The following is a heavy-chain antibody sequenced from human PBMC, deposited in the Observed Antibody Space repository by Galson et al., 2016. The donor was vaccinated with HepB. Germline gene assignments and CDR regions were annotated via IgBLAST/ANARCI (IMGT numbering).Heavy chain of an antibody. CDR1: GSTFNTYG. V-gene: IGHV3-33*01. D-gene: IGHD4-23*01. CDR3: ARDRLASGNHLDY. J-gene: IGHJ4*02. CDR2: IWHDGSNK. Sequence: SLRLSCAASGSTFNTYGMHWVRQAPGKGLEWVAVIWHDGSNKYYADSVKGRFTISRDSSTLYLQMNSLRAEDTAVYYCARDRLASGNHLDYWGQGTLVTVSS.